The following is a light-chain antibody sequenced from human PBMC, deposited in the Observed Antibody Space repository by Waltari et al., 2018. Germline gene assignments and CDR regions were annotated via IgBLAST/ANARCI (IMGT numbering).Light chain of an antibody. CDR2: AAS. J-gene: IGKJ1*01. CDR3: LQTYSAPWT. Sequence: DIQMTQSPSSLSASVGDRVTITCRASQSIYRYLHWYQQKPGKAPKLLIYAASTLQSGVPSSFRCGGSGTDYSLSITSLQPEDRATYFCLQTYSAPWTFGRGTTVEIK. V-gene: IGKV1-39*01. CDR1: QSIYRY.